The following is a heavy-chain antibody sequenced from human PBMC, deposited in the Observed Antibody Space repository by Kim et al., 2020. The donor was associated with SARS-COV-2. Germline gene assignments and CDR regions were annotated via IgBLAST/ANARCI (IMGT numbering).Heavy chain of an antibody. CDR3: AKAWAISSDY. V-gene: IGHV3-23*01. J-gene: IGHJ4*02. CDR1: GFTFSSYA. D-gene: IGHD3-9*01. CDR2: ISGSDSST. Sequence: GGSLRLSCAASGFTFSSYAMSWVRQAPGKGLEWVSTISGSDSSTYYADSVKGHFTISRDNSKNTLHLQMNSLRAEDTAVYYCAKAWAISSDYWGQGTLVTVSS.